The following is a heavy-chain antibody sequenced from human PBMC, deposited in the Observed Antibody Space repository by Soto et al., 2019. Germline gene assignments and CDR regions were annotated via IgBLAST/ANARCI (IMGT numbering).Heavy chain of an antibody. CDR1: GGTFSSYA. CDR3: ARHPDSSGYYPRHWYFDL. D-gene: IGHD3-22*01. CDR2: IIPIFGTA. Sequence: SVKVSCKASGGTFSSYAISWVRQAPGQGLEWMGGIIPIFGTANYAQKFQGRVTITADESTSTAYMELSSLRSEDTAVYYCARHPDSSGYYPRHWYFDLWGRGTLVTVS. J-gene: IGHJ2*01. V-gene: IGHV1-69*13.